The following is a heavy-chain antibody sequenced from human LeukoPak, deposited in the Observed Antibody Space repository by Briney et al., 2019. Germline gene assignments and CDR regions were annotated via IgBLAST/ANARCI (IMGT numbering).Heavy chain of an antibody. CDR2: INPNSGGT. Sequence: ASVTVSCKASGYTFTVYYMHWVRQAPGQGLEWMGWINPNSGGTNYAQRFQGRVTMTRDTSISTAYMELSRLRSDDTAVYHCARAGFDNWNYYYFDYWGQGTLVTVSS. CDR1: GYTFTVYY. D-gene: IGHD1-7*01. CDR3: ARAGFDNWNYYYFDY. J-gene: IGHJ4*02. V-gene: IGHV1-2*02.